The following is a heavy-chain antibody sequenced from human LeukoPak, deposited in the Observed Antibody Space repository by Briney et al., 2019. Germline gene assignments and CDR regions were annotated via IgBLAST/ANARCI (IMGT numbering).Heavy chain of an antibody. CDR1: GFTFSNSA. CDR2: ISIRGDKI. V-gene: IGHV3-23*01. Sequence: PGGSLRLSCEVSGFTFSNSAMSWVRQPPGKGLEWLSSISIRGDKILYADSVKGRFTISRDNSKNTLYLQMNSLRDEDTAVYYCAKEIRPNDYWGQGTLVIVSS. J-gene: IGHJ4*02. CDR3: AKEIRPNDY.